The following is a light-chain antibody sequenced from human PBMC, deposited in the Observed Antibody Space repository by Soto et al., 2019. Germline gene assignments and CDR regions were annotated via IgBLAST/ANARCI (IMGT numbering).Light chain of an antibody. V-gene: IGLV2-8*01. J-gene: IGLJ1*01. CDR2: EVS. Sequence: QSVVTQPASSSGSPGQSVTISCTGTISDVGGYNYVSWYQQHPGKAPKLMIYEVSKRPSGVPDRFSGSKSGNTASLTVSGLQAEDEADYYCSSYAGSNNLGVFGTGTKVTVL. CDR1: ISDVGGYNY. CDR3: SSYAGSNNLGV.